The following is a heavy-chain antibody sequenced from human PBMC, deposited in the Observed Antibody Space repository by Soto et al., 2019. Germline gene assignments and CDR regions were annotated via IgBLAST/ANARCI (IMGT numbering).Heavy chain of an antibody. CDR3: ARDRGGSITMHVLEARPDDAFDI. Sequence: SVKVSCKASGGTFSSYAISWVRQAPGQGLEWMGGIIPIFGTANYAQKFQGRATITADESTSTAYMELSSLRSEDTAVYYCARDRGGSITMHVLEARPDDAFDIWGQGTMVTVSS. CDR1: GGTFSSYA. CDR2: IIPIFGTA. V-gene: IGHV1-69*13. J-gene: IGHJ3*02. D-gene: IGHD3-10*01.